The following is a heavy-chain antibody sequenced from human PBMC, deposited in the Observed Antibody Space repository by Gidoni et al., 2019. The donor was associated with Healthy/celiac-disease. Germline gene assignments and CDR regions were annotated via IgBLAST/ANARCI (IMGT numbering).Heavy chain of an antibody. V-gene: IGHV3-30*18. Sequence: QVQLVESGGGVVQPGRSLRLSCAASGFTFSSYGMHWVRQAPGKGLEWVAVISYDGSNKYYADSVKGRFTISRDNSKNTLYLQMNSLRAEDTAVYYCAKTALVYYDFWSGNYYGMDVWGQGTTVTVSS. CDR3: AKTALVYYDFWSGNYYGMDV. CDR1: GFTFSSYG. D-gene: IGHD3-3*01. CDR2: ISYDGSNK. J-gene: IGHJ6*02.